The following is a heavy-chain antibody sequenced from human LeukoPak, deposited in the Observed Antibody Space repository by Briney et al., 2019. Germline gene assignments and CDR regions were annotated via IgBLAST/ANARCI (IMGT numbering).Heavy chain of an antibody. J-gene: IGHJ5*02. V-gene: IGHV5-51*01. Sequence: GESLKISCKGSGYSFTSYWIGWVRQMPGKGLEWIGIIYPGDSDTRYSPSFQGHVTVSADKSISTAYLQWSSLKASDTAMYYCARRNDYDSSGYYLNWFDPWGQGTLVTVSS. CDR3: ARRNDYDSSGYYLNWFDP. CDR2: IYPGDSDT. D-gene: IGHD3-22*01. CDR1: GYSFTSYW.